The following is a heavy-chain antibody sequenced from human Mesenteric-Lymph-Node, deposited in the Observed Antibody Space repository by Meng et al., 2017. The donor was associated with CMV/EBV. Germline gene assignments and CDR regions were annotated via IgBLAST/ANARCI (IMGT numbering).Heavy chain of an antibody. CDR2: IYPGDSDT. CDR1: GYRFTSYW. V-gene: IGHV5-51*01. D-gene: IGHD4-23*01. Sequence: SGYRFTSYWIGWVRQMPGKGLEWMGIIYPGDSDTRYSPSFQGQVTISADKSISTAYLQWSSLKASDTAMYYCARRHYSGGPITYYFDYWGQGTLVTVSS. CDR3: ARRHYSGGPITYYFDY. J-gene: IGHJ4*02.